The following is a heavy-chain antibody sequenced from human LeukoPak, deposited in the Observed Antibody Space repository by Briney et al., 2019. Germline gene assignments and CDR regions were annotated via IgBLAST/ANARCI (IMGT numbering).Heavy chain of an antibody. V-gene: IGHV4-4*07. CDR3: ARAPLTVGYYYMDV. CDR2: IYTSGST. J-gene: IGHJ6*03. Sequence: PSETLSLTCTVSGGSVSNYYWSWIRQPAGKGLEWIGRIYTSGSTNYNPSLKSRVTMSVDTSKNQFSLKLSSVTAADTAVYYCARAPLTVGYYYMDVWGKGTPVTISS. CDR1: GGSVSNYY. D-gene: IGHD1-26*01.